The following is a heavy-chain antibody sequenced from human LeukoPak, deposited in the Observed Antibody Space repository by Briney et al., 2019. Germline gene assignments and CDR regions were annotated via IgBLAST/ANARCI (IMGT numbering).Heavy chain of an antibody. CDR2: ISGSGGST. J-gene: IGHJ4*02. CDR3: AKDPNYGDYGFDY. CDR1: GFTFSSHG. D-gene: IGHD4-17*01. V-gene: IGHV3-23*01. Sequence: GGSLRLSCAASGFTFSSHGMSWVRQAPGKGLEWVSAISGSGGSTYYADSVKGRFTISRDNSKNTLYLQMNSLRAEDTAVYYCAKDPNYGDYGFDYWGQGTLVTVSS.